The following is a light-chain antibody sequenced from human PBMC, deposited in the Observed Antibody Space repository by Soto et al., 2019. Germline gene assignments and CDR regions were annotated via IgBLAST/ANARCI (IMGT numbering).Light chain of an antibody. Sequence: DIQLTQSPSFLSASVGDRVTITCRASQGISSYLAWYQQTPRKAPEVLIFGASTLQSGVPSRFSGSGSGTESTLTISSLQPEDFATYYCQQLMSYPITFGQGTRLEN. CDR1: QGISSY. CDR3: QQLMSYPIT. V-gene: IGKV1-9*01. CDR2: GAS. J-gene: IGKJ5*01.